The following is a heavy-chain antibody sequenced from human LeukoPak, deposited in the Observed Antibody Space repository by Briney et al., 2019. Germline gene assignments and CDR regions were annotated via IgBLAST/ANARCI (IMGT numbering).Heavy chain of an antibody. Sequence: PGGSLRLSCAAPGFTFDDYAMHWVRQAPGKGLEWVSGISWNSGSIGYADSVKGRFTISRDNAKNTLYLQMNSLRAEDTAVYYCAKPSAARHYWGQGTLVTVSS. CDR2: ISWNSGSI. V-gene: IGHV3-9*01. CDR1: GFTFDDYA. D-gene: IGHD6-25*01. J-gene: IGHJ4*02. CDR3: AKPSAARHY.